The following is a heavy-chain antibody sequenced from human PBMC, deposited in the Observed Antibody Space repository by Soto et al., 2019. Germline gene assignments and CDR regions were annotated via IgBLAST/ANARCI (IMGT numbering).Heavy chain of an antibody. V-gene: IGHV4-59*01. CDR1: GGSISSYY. J-gene: IGHJ6*02. D-gene: IGHD3-16*01. Sequence: SETLSLTCTVSGGSISSYYWSWIRQPPGKGLEWIGYIYYSGSTNYNPSLKSRVTISVDTSKNQFSLKLSSVTAADTAVYYCARSFVTCRSCGMDVWGQGTTVTVSS. CDR2: IYYSGST. CDR3: ARSFVTCRSCGMDV.